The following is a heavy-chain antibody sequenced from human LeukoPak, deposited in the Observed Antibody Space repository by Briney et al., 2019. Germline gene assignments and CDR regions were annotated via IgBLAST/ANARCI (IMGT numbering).Heavy chain of an antibody. Sequence: GGSLRLSCAASGFTLSDYAMAWVRQAPGKGLEWVSSISGSGNTYYADSVKGRFTISRDNSKNTLYLQMNSLRAEDTAVYYCVRGLRGNYDYWGQGTLVTVSS. D-gene: IGHD1-7*01. CDR2: ISGSGNT. J-gene: IGHJ4*02. CDR1: GFTLSDYA. CDR3: VRGLRGNYDY. V-gene: IGHV3-23*01.